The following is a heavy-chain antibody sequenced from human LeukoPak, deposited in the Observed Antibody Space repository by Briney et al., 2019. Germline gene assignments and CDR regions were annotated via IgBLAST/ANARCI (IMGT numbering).Heavy chain of an antibody. J-gene: IGHJ5*02. CDR2: IYYSGST. CDR3: ARTISDGDYLNWFDP. Sequence: SETLSLTCTVSGGSISSYYWSWIRQHPGKGLEWIGYIYYSGSTYYNPSLKSRVTISVDTSKNQFSLKLSSVTAADTAVYYCARTISDGDYLNWFDPWGQGTLVTVSS. V-gene: IGHV4-59*06. D-gene: IGHD4-17*01. CDR1: GGSISSYY.